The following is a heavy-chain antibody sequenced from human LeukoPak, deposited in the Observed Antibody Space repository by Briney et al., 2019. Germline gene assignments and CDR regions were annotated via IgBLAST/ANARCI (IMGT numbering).Heavy chain of an antibody. CDR2: ISSSSGYI. D-gene: IGHD1-14*01. CDR1: GFTFSSYA. Sequence: PGGSLRLSCAASGFTFSSYAMSWVRQAPGKGLEWVSSISSSSGYIYYADSVKGRFTISRDNAKNSRYLQMNSLTAEDTAVYYCAREQTPTTDYYYYGMAVWGQGTTVTVSS. J-gene: IGHJ6*02. CDR3: AREQTPTTDYYYYGMAV. V-gene: IGHV3-21*01.